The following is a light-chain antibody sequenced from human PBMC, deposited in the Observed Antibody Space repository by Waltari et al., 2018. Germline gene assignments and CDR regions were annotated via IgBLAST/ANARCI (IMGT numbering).Light chain of an antibody. CDR2: GAS. CDR1: QSVTGNF. Sequence: EIVLTQSPGTLSLSPGDTATLSCRASQSVTGNFLAWYQQKPGQTPRLLIFGASNRATGIPDRFRGSGSGPDFTLTISRLEPEDFALYFCQQYSSSPAITFAQGTLLEIK. CDR3: QQYSSSPAIT. J-gene: IGKJ5*01. V-gene: IGKV3-20*01.